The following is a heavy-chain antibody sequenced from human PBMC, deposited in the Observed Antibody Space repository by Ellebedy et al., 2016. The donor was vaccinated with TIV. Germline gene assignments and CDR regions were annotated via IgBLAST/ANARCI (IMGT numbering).Heavy chain of an antibody. J-gene: IGHJ4*02. CDR3: VRDAAGNGGKLDY. CDR1: GFSFAIYG. Sequence: PGGSLRLSCVASGFSFAIYGMHWVRQAPGTGPEWVAAISLDGGHEYYADSVKGRFTISRDSSKNTLYLQMNSLRAEDTAVYYCVRDAAGNGGKLDYWGQGALVTVSS. CDR2: ISLDGGHE. D-gene: IGHD4-23*01. V-gene: IGHV3-30*03.